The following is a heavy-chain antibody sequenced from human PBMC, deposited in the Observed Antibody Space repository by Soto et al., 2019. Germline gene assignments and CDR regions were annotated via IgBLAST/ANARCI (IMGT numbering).Heavy chain of an antibody. CDR1: GFTFSVYW. V-gene: IGHV3-74*01. D-gene: IGHD4-4*01. CDR2: IDSDGSTT. Sequence: EVQLVESGGGLVQPGGSLRLSCAASGFTFSVYWMHWVRQAPGKGLVWVSRIDSDGSTTSYADSVKGRFTISRDNAKSTMYLQMNILRAEDTAVDDCARAGNSNYCPGVDVWGQGTTVTVSS. CDR3: ARAGNSNYCPGVDV. J-gene: IGHJ6*02.